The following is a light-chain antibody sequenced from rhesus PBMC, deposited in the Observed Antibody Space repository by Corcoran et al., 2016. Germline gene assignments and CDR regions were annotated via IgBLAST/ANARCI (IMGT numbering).Light chain of an antibody. V-gene: IGKV1-21*01. CDR2: KAS. J-gene: IGKJ4*01. CDR3: QQYNSAPLT. CDR1: QGISSW. Sequence: DIQMTQSPSSLSASVGDRVTITCRASQGISSWVVWYQQKPGKAPKRLIYKASSLQSGVPSRFRGSGSVTDFTLPISSLQPEDFATYYYQQYNSAPLTFGGGAKVEIK.